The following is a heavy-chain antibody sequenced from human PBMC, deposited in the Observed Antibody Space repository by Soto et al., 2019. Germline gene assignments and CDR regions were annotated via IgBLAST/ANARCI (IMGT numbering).Heavy chain of an antibody. D-gene: IGHD4-17*01. CDR2: IIPILGIA. CDR1: GGTFSSYT. Sequence: QVQLVQSGAEVKKPGSSVKVSCKASGGTFSSYTISWVRQAPGQGLEWMGRIIPILGIANYARKFQGRVTITADKSTSTASMELSSLRSEDTAAYYCARAPDDGDYGGWFDPWGQGTLVTVSA. V-gene: IGHV1-69*02. J-gene: IGHJ5*02. CDR3: ARAPDDGDYGGWFDP.